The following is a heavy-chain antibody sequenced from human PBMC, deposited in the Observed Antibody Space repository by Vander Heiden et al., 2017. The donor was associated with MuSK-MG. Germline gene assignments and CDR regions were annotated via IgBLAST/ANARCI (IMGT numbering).Heavy chain of an antibody. Sequence: QVQLQESGPGLVKPSETLSLTCTVSGGSIRSYYWSWIRQPPGKGLEWIGYIYYSGSTNYNPSLKSRVTISVDTSKNQFSLKLSSVTAADTAVYYCARELVAYCSGGSCYYDRWGQGTLVTVSS. V-gene: IGHV4-59*01. J-gene: IGHJ5*02. CDR2: IYYSGST. CDR3: ARELVAYCSGGSCYYDR. D-gene: IGHD2-15*01. CDR1: GGSIRSYY.